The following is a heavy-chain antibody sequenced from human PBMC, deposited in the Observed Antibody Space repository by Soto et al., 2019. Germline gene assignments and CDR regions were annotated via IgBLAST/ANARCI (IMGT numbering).Heavy chain of an antibody. Sequence: QVQLVQSGAEVKKPGASVKVSCKASGYTFTSYGISWVRQAPGQGLEWMGWISAYNGNTNYAQKLQGRVTMTTDTSTSTDYMELRSLRSDDTAVYYCARDSAETYYDFWSGYYTYYYYYGMDVWGQGTTVTVSS. D-gene: IGHD3-3*01. V-gene: IGHV1-18*04. CDR1: GYTFTSYG. CDR3: ARDSAETYYDFWSGYYTYYYYYGMDV. CDR2: ISAYNGNT. J-gene: IGHJ6*02.